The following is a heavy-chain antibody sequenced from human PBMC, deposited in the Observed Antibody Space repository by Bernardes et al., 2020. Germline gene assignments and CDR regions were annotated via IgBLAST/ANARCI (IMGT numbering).Heavy chain of an antibody. CDR3: ARDRAYSSSWYDYYYMDV. J-gene: IGHJ6*03. D-gene: IGHD6-13*01. CDR1: GFTVSSTY. CDR2: ISSSSSTI. V-gene: IGHV3-48*02. Sequence: GGSLRLSCAASGFTVSSTYMSWVRQAPGKGLEWVSYISSSSSTIYYADSVKGRFTISRDNAKNSLYLQMNSLRDEDTAVYYCARDRAYSSSWYDYYYMDVWGKGTTVTVSS.